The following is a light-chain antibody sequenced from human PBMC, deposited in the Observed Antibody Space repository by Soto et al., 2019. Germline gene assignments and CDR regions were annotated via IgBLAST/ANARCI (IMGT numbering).Light chain of an antibody. CDR2: CAT. V-gene: IGKV3-20*01. CDR1: QSVSSSY. CDR3: PQYNKWPLT. J-gene: IGKJ1*01. Sequence: EFVLTQSLGTLSLSPGEIATLYFRASQSVSSSYLAWYHQRRGQAPRLLIFCATSRATGIPDRLSGSGSGTDFTLTISRLEPEDFAVDYCPQYNKWPLTFGQGTRV.